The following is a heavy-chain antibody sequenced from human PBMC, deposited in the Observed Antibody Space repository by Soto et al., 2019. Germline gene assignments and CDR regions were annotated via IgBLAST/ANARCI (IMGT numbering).Heavy chain of an antibody. Sequence: HPGGSLRLSCAASGFNFSNYAMSWVRQAPGKGLEWVSLISATGGGTYYADSVKGRFTISRDNSHNTLYLQVHSLTGEDTAVYYCAKDRRAGGNSAFYFDFWGQGAQVTVSS. V-gene: IGHV3-23*01. CDR1: GFNFSNYA. CDR2: ISATGGGT. D-gene: IGHD3-16*01. CDR3: AKDRRAGGNSAFYFDF. J-gene: IGHJ4*02.